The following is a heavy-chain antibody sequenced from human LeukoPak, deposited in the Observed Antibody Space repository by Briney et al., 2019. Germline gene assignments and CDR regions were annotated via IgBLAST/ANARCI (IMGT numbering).Heavy chain of an antibody. CDR1: GFTFSSYE. V-gene: IGHV3-48*03. CDR3: AREGRVDAFDI. J-gene: IGHJ3*02. CDR2: ISSSGSTI. Sequence: GGSLRLSCAASGFTFSSYEMNWVRQAPGKGLEWVSYISSSGSTIYYADSVKGRFTISRDNAKNSLYLQMNSLRAEDTAVYYCAREGRVDAFDIWGQGTMVTVSS.